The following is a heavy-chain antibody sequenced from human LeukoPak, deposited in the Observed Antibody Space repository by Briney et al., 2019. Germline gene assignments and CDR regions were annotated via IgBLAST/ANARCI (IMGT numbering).Heavy chain of an antibody. CDR2: IIPIFGIA. D-gene: IGHD5-18*01. CDR3: ARGLVDTAMLLYYYGMDV. CDR1: GGTFSSYA. J-gene: IGHJ6*02. Sequence: SEKVYRTASGGTFSSYASIWVRQARGQGLEWMGRIIPIFGIANYAQKFEGRVTITADKSTSTAYMELSSMRSEDTAVYYCARGLVDTAMLLYYYGMDVWGQGNTVTVSS. V-gene: IGHV1-69*04.